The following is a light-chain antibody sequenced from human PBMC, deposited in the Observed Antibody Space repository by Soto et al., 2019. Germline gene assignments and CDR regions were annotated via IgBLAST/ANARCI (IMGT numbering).Light chain of an antibody. CDR2: DNN. CDR1: SSNIGSNY. CDR3: GTWDSSLSAVV. V-gene: IGLV1-51*01. J-gene: IGLJ2*01. Sequence: QSVLTQPPSVSAAPGQRVTIACSGSSSNIGSNYVSWYQRLPGTAPQLLIYDNNKRPSGIPDRFSGSKSGTSATLGIAGLQTGDEADYYCGTWDSSLSAVVFGGGTKLTVL.